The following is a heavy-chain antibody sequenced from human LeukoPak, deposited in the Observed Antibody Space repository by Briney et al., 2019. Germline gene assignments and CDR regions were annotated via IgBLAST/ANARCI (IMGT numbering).Heavy chain of an antibody. Sequence: QPGGSLRLSCAASGFTFSSPEMTWVRQAPGKGLKWVSYISSGGGTIYYADSVKGRFTISRDNAKNSLYLQMNSLRAEDTAVYYCARVGRSVTPGYWGQGTLVTVSS. CDR3: ARVGRSVTPGY. D-gene: IGHD3-3*01. J-gene: IGHJ4*02. V-gene: IGHV3-48*03. CDR2: ISSGGGTI. CDR1: GFTFSSPE.